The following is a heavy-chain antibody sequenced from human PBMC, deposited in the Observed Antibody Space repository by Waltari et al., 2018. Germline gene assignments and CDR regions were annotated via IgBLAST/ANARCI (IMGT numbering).Heavy chain of an antibody. V-gene: IGHV4-34*01. CDR3: ARVRGYCSSTSCLFSYYYYYGMDV. J-gene: IGHJ6*02. CDR1: GGSFSGYY. Sequence: QVQLQQWGAGLLKPSETLSLTCAVYGGSFSGYYWSWIRQPPGKGLEWIGEINHSGSTNYNPALKSRVTISVDTSKNQFSLKLSSVTAADTAVDYCARVRGYCSSTSCLFSYYYYYGMDVWGQGTTVTVSS. CDR2: INHSGST. D-gene: IGHD2-2*01.